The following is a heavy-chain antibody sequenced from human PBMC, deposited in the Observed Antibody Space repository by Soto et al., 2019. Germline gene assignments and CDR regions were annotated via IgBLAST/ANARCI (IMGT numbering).Heavy chain of an antibody. Sequence: GGSLRLSCAASGFTVSTYNMIWVRQAPVKGLEWVSVTYSGGSTQYADSVKGRFTVSRDNSKNTLYLQTSSLRDEDTAVYYCARKLSGAVQGWAYGMDVWGRGTTVTVSS. CDR3: ARKLSGAVQGWAYGMDV. D-gene: IGHD1-26*01. J-gene: IGHJ6*02. V-gene: IGHV3-53*01. CDR2: TYSGGST. CDR1: GFTVSTYN.